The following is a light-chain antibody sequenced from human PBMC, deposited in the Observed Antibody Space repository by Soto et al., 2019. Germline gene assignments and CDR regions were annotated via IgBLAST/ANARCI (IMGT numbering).Light chain of an antibody. J-gene: IGKJ3*01. V-gene: IGKV3-15*01. CDR2: GAS. Sequence: EIVMTQSPATLSVSPGERATLSCRASQSVSSNLAWYQQKPGQAPRLLIYGASTRATGIPARFSGSGSGTEFPLTISSLQSEDFAVYYCQQYNNGPFTFGPGTKVETK. CDR3: QQYNNGPFT. CDR1: QSVSSN.